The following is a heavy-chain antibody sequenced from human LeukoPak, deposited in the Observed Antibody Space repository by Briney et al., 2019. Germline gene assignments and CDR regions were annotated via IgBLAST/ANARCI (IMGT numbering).Heavy chain of an antibody. J-gene: IGHJ5*02. CDR3: ARDSIAVAGYNWFDP. V-gene: IGHV3-21*01. CDR2: ISSSSSYI. D-gene: IGHD6-19*01. Sequence: GGSLRLSCAASGFTFSSYSMNWVRQAPGKGLEWVSSISSSSSYIYYADSVKGRFTISRDNAKNLLYLQMNSLRAEDTAVYYCARDSIAVAGYNWFDPWGQGTLVTVSS. CDR1: GFTFSSYS.